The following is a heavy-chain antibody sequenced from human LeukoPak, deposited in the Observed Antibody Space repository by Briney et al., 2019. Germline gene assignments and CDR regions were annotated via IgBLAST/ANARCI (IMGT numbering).Heavy chain of an antibody. V-gene: IGHV1-2*02. D-gene: IGHD1-26*01. CDR2: INPNSGGT. Sequence: ASVKVSCKASGGTFSSYAISWVRQAPGQGLEGMGWINPNSGGTNYAQKFQGRVTMTRDTSISTAYMELSRLRSDDTAVYYCARVRYSGSHLLDYWGQGTLVTVSS. CDR1: GGTFSSYA. CDR3: ARVRYSGSHLLDY. J-gene: IGHJ4*02.